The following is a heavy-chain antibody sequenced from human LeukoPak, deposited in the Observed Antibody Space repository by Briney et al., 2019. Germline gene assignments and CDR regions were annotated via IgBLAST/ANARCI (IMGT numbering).Heavy chain of an antibody. J-gene: IGHJ4*02. CDR3: ARGSRIAARPNFDY. V-gene: IGHV6-1*01. CDR1: GDSVSSNSAA. Sequence: SQTLSLTCAISGDSVSSNSAAWNWLRHSPSRGLEWLGRTYYKSKRYNDYAVSVKSQITINPDTSKNQFSLQLSSVTPEDTAVYYCARGSRIAARPNFDYWGQGTLVTVSS. CDR2: TYYKSKRYN. D-gene: IGHD6-6*01.